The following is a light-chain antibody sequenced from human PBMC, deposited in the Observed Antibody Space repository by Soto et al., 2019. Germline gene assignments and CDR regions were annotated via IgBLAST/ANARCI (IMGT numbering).Light chain of an antibody. J-gene: IGKJ5*01. V-gene: IGKV2-28*01. CDR3: MQALQAIT. Sequence: DIVMTQTPLSLPVTPGEPASISCRSSQSLLHSNGYNYLDWYLQKPGQSPQLLIELGSNRASGVPDRFRGGGSGTDFTLKVSRVEAEDVGVYYCMQALQAITFGQGTRLEIK. CDR2: LGS. CDR1: QSLLHSNGYNY.